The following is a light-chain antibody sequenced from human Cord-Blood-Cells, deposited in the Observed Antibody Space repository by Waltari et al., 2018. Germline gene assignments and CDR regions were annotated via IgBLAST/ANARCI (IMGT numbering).Light chain of an antibody. CDR2: WAS. J-gene: IGKJ1*01. V-gene: IGKV4-1*01. CDR1: QSVLYSSNNKNY. CDR3: QQYYSTPLT. Sequence: DIVMTQSPDSLAVSLGERATINCKSSQSVLYSSNNKNYLAWYQKKPGQPPKLLIYWASTRESGVPDRFSGSGSGTDFTLTSSSLQAEDVAVYYCQQYYSTPLTFGQGTKVEIK.